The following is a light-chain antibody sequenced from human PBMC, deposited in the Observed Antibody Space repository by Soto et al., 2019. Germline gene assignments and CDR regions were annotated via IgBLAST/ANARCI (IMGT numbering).Light chain of an antibody. CDR2: WAS. Sequence: DIVMTQSPDSLAVALGERATINCKSSQSVLHSTNNQKNLAWYQQKPGQPPKLLIYWASTRESGVPDRFSGSGSGTDFTLTISSLQAEDVATYYCQQYYSIPLTFGGGTKVEIK. V-gene: IGKV4-1*01. CDR3: QQYYSIPLT. J-gene: IGKJ4*01. CDR1: QSVLHSTNNQKN.